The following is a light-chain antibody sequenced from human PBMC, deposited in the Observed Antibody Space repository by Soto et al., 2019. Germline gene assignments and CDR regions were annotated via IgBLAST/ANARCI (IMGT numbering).Light chain of an antibody. J-gene: IGLJ1*01. CDR1: SSNIGAGYD. CDR3: LSYDSSLSGYV. V-gene: IGLV1-40*01. Sequence: QSVLTQPPSVSGAPGQRVTISCTGSSSNIGAGYDVHWYQQLPGTAPKLLIYGSSIRPSGVPDRFSGSKSGTSASLAITGLQAEDEADYYCLSYDSSLSGYVFGTGTNSPS. CDR2: GSS.